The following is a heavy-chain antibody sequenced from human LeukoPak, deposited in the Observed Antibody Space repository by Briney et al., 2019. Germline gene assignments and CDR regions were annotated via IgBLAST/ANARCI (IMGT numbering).Heavy chain of an antibody. CDR2: IDWSGDAT. CDR3: ARDLSATWYSLGF. Sequence: PGKPLRLSCVASTLSTADYGMSWVRQAPGKGPEWVAGIDWSGDATSYSDSVKGRFTISRDNAKNSLYLQMTSLRAEDTAVYYCARDLSATWYSLGFWGQGTLVAVSS. D-gene: IGHD2-15*01. CDR1: TLSTADYG. V-gene: IGHV3-20*04. J-gene: IGHJ1*01.